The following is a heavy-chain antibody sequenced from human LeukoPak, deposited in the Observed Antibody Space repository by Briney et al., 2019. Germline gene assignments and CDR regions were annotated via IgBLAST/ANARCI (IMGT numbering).Heavy chain of an antibody. CDR2: ISYDGSNK. J-gene: IGHJ4*02. D-gene: IGHD6-13*01. Sequence: GGSLRLSCAASGFTFSSYAMHWVRQAPGKGLEWVAVISYDGSNKYYADSVKGRFTISRDNSKNTLYLQMNSLRAEDTAVYYCAKGFGSSWYFFFDYWGQGTLVTVSS. V-gene: IGHV3-30-3*01. CDR3: AKGFGSSWYFFFDY. CDR1: GFTFSSYA.